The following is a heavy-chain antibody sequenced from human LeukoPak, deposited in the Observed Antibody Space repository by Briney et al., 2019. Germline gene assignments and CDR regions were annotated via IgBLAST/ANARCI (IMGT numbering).Heavy chain of an antibody. J-gene: IGHJ3*02. CDR2: IYSGGST. D-gene: IGHD4-23*01. V-gene: IGHV3-66*01. CDR3: ASKTTVVTPGAFDI. CDR1: GFTVSSNY. Sequence: GGSLRLSCAASGFTVSSNYMSWVRQAPGKGLEWVSVIYSGGSTYYADSVKGRFTISRDNSKNTLYLQMNSLRAEDTAVYYCASKTTVVTPGAFDIWGQGTMVTVSS.